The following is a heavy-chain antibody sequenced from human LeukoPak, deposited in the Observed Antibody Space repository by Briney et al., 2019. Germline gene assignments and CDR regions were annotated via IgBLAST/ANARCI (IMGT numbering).Heavy chain of an antibody. CDR2: ISYDGSNK. V-gene: IGHV3-30*18. Sequence: GGSLRLSCAASGFTFSSYGMHWVRQAPGKGLEWVAVISYDGSNKYYADSVKGRFTISRDNSKNTLYLQMSSLRAEDTAVHYCAKSYFDSSGYTFDYWGQGTLVTVSS. J-gene: IGHJ4*02. CDR1: GFTFSSYG. D-gene: IGHD3-22*01. CDR3: AKSYFDSSGYTFDY.